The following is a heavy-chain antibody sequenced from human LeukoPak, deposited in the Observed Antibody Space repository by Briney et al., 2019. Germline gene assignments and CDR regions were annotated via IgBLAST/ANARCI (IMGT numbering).Heavy chain of an antibody. J-gene: IGHJ3*02. CDR2: ISSSSSYI. Sequence: PGGSLRLSCAASGFTFSSYSMNWVRQAPGKGREWVSSISSSSSYIYYADSVKGRFTISRDNAKNSLYLQMNSLGAEDTAVYYCARDGQLERRAFDIWGQGTMVTVSS. CDR3: ARDGQLERRAFDI. CDR1: GFTFSSYS. V-gene: IGHV3-21*01. D-gene: IGHD1-1*01.